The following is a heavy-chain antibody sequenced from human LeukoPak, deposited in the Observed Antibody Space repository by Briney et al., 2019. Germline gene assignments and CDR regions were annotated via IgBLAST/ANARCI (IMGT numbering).Heavy chain of an antibody. V-gene: IGHV3-7*01. CDR2: IKQDGSEK. CDR1: GFTFSSYW. D-gene: IGHD3-3*01. CDR3: ARGGVVDFWSGYSDFDY. Sequence: GGSLRLSCAASGFTFSSYWMSWVPQAPGKGLEGGANIKQDGSEKYYVDSVKGRFTISKDNAKNSLYLQMNSLRAEDTAVYYCARGGVVDFWSGYSDFDYWGQGTLVTVSS. J-gene: IGHJ4*02.